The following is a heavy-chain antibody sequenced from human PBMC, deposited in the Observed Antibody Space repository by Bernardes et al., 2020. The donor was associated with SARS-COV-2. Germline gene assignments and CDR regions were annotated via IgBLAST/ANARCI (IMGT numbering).Heavy chain of an antibody. V-gene: IGHV1-69*13. CDR3: ARNYDSSGYYLGYYYYGMDV. D-gene: IGHD3-22*01. CDR2: LIPIFGTA. J-gene: IGHJ6*02. Sequence: SVKVSCKESGRAFSSYTISWVRQAPGQGLEWMGGLIPIFGTANYAQKFQGRVTITADESTSTAYMELSSLRSEDTAVYYCARNYDSSGYYLGYYYYGMDVWGQGTTVTVSS. CDR1: GRAFSSYT.